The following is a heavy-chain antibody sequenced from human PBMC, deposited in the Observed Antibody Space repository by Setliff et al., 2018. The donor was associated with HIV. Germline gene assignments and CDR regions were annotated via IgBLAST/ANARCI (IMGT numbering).Heavy chain of an antibody. V-gene: IGHV1-18*01. CDR1: GYTFSSDG. Sequence: ASVKVSCKASGYTFSSDGISWVRQAPGQGLEWMGWISAYNGNTNYAQKLQGRVTMTTDTSTSTAYMELRSLRSDDTAVYYCARDPVGYSYGFTYFDYWGQGTLVTV. CDR3: ARDPVGYSYGFTYFDY. D-gene: IGHD5-18*01. J-gene: IGHJ4*02. CDR2: ISAYNGNT.